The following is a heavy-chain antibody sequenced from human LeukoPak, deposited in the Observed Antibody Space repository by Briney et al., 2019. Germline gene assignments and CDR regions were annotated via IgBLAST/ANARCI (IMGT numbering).Heavy chain of an antibody. J-gene: IGHJ4*02. V-gene: IGHV4-34*01. CDR3: ARGITMVRGEEDFDY. Sequence: SETLSLTCAVYGGSFSGYYWSWIRQPPGKGLEWIGEINHSGSTNYNPSLKSRVTISVDTSKNQFSLKLSSVTAADTAVYYCARGITMVRGEEDFDYWGQRTLVTVSS. CDR1: GGSFSGYY. CDR2: INHSGST. D-gene: IGHD3-10*01.